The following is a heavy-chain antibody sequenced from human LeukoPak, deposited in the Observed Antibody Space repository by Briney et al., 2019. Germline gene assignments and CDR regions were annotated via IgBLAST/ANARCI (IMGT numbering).Heavy chain of an antibody. CDR2: ISSSSSTI. J-gene: IGHJ4*02. CDR1: GFTFSSYS. CDR3: ARDRHYYDSSGYYPPTYYFDY. V-gene: IGHV3-48*02. D-gene: IGHD3-22*01. Sequence: GGSLRLSCAASGFTFSSYSMSWVRQAPGKGLEWVSYISSSSSTIYYADSVKGRFTISRDNAKNSLYLQMNSLRDEDTAVYYCARDRHYYDSSGYYPPTYYFDYWGRGTLVTVSS.